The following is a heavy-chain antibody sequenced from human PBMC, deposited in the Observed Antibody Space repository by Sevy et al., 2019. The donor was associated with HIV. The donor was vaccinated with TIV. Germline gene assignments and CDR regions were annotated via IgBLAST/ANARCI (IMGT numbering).Heavy chain of an antibody. CDR2: ISSSSSYL. J-gene: IGHJ3*02. CDR3: ARESSSSASDAFDI. Sequence: GGSLRLSCAASGFTFSSYSMNWVRQAPGKGLEWVSSISSSSSYLYYADSVKGRFTISRDNAKNSLYLQMNSLRAEDTAVYYCARESSSSASDAFDIWGQGTMVTVSS. D-gene: IGHD6-6*01. CDR1: GFTFSSYS. V-gene: IGHV3-21*01.